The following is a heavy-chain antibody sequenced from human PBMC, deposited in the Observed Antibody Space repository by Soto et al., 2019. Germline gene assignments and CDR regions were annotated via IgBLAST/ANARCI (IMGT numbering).Heavy chain of an antibody. CDR3: AIFCRSTIWYAFDY. CDR1: GFTFSSYA. D-gene: IGHD6-13*01. V-gene: IGHV3-23*01. CDR2: FSASDGFT. Sequence: GGSLRLSCAASGFTFSSYAMNWVRQAPGKGLEWVSTFSASDGFTYYADSVKGRFTISRDNSKNTLYLQMNSLGAEDTAVYYCAIFCRSTIWYAFDYCGQXSLVTVSA. J-gene: IGHJ4*02.